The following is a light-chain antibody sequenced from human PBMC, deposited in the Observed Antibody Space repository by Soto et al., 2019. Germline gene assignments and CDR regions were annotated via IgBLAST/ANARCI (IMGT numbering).Light chain of an antibody. CDR1: SSDVGDYGY. V-gene: IGLV2-14*01. CDR2: EVT. J-gene: IGLJ2*01. Sequence: QSALTQPASVSGSPGQSITISCTGSSSDVGDYGYVSWYQQHPGKAPKLMIFEVTNRPSGVSNRFSGSKSGNTASLTISGLQAEDEADYYCSSYAGSNNFGVFGGGTKVTVL. CDR3: SSYAGSNNFGV.